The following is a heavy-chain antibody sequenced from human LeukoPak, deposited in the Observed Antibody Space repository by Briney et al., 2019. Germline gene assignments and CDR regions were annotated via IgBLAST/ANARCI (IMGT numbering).Heavy chain of an antibody. CDR3: ARERYFDWYYGMDV. CDR1: GGSISSGDYY. D-gene: IGHD3-9*01. J-gene: IGHJ6*04. CDR2: IYYSGST. V-gene: IGHV4-30-4*01. Sequence: SQTPSLTCTVSGGSISSGDYYWSWIRQPPGKGLEWIGYIYYSGSTYYNPSLKSRVTISVDTSKNQFSLKLSSVTAADTAVYYCARERYFDWYYGMDVWGKGTTVTVSS.